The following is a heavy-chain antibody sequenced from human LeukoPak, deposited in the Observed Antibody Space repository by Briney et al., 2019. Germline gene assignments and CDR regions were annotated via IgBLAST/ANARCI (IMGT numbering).Heavy chain of an antibody. CDR1: GYSISSGYY. V-gene: IGHV4-38-2*01. Sequence: SETLSLTCAVSGYSISSGYYWGWIRRPPGKGLEWIGNIYHSGSTYYNPSLKSRVTISVDTSKNQFSLKLSSVTAADTAVYYCARTPTVTTRAGGFDYWGQGTLVTVSS. J-gene: IGHJ4*02. CDR3: ARTPTVTTRAGGFDY. D-gene: IGHD4-17*01. CDR2: IYHSGST.